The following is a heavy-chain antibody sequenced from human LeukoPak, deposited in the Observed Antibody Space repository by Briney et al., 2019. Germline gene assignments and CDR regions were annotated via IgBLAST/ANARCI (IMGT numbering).Heavy chain of an antibody. CDR2: IYTSGST. CDR1: GGSISSYY. J-gene: IGHJ6*03. D-gene: IGHD3-22*01. Sequence: SETLSLTCTVSGGSISSYYWSWIRQPAGKGLEWIGRIYTSGSTNYNPSLKSRVTMSVDTSKNQFSLKLSSVTAADTAVYYCARDRFDDSNGYYYHSYYYMNVWGKGTTVTVSS. CDR3: ARDRFDDSNGYYYHSYYYMNV. V-gene: IGHV4-4*07.